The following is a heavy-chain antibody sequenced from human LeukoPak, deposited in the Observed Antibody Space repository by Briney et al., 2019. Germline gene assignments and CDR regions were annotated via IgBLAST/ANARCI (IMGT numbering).Heavy chain of an antibody. CDR3: ARERGSSWSVDY. Sequence: GGCLRLSCAASGFTFTSFWMSWVRQAPGKGLEWVANIKEDGSEKYYVDSVMGRFTISRDNAKNTLYLQMNSLRAEDTAVYYCARERGSSWSVDYWGQGTLVTVSS. D-gene: IGHD6-13*01. J-gene: IGHJ4*02. CDR1: GFTFTSFW. CDR2: IKEDGSEK. V-gene: IGHV3-7*01.